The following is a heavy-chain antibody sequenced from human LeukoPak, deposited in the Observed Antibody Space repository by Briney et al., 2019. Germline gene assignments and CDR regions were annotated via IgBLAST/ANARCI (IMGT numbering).Heavy chain of an antibody. Sequence: GASVKVSCKASGYTFTGYYMHWVRQAPGQGLEWMGWINPNSGGTNYAQKFQGRVTMTRDTSISTAYMELSRLRSDDTAVYYCARTPSDCDSSGYYDYWGQGTLVTVSS. D-gene: IGHD3-22*01. CDR1: GYTFTGYY. V-gene: IGHV1-2*02. CDR3: ARTPSDCDSSGYYDY. CDR2: INPNSGGT. J-gene: IGHJ4*02.